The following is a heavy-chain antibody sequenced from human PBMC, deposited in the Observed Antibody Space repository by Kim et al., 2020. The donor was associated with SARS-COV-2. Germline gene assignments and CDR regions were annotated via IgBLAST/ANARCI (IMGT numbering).Heavy chain of an antibody. CDR1: GDSLSSDY. CDR2: IYTSGRT. J-gene: IGHJ4*02. CDR3: SSASGH. V-gene: IGHV4-4*07. Sequence: SETLSLTCTVSGDSLSSDYWSWNRQPAGKGLEWIGRIYTSGRTNYNPSLQSRVTMSVDMSKNQFSLKPSSVTAADTAVYYCSSASGHWGQGTLVT.